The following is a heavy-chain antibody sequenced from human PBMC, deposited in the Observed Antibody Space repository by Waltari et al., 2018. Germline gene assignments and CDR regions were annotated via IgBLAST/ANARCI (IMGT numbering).Heavy chain of an antibody. J-gene: IGHJ4*02. D-gene: IGHD3-9*01. CDR2: ITESGDT. V-gene: IGHV3-23*04. Sequence: EVQLVESGGGLVQPGGSLRLSCAASGFTFKNFAMSWVRQAPGKGLGWVSTITESGDTFYADSVKGRFATSRDNYKNTLSLQMNSLRAEDTAVYYCAKRWAIYYFEYWGQGNLVTVSS. CDR1: GFTFKNFA. CDR3: AKRWAIYYFEY.